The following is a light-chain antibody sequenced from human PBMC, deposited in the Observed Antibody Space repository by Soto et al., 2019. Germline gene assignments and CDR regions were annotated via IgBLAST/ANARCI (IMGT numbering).Light chain of an antibody. CDR2: GAF. V-gene: IGKV1-17*03. Sequence: ITQSPATLSVSQGERVTLSCRSSQSVADNLAWFQQKAGQVPKRLIYGAFSLQRGVPSRFSGSGSGTEFTLTISSLQPEDFATYYCLQHNAFPWTFGQGTKVDIK. CDR3: LQHNAFPWT. J-gene: IGKJ1*01. CDR1: QSVADN.